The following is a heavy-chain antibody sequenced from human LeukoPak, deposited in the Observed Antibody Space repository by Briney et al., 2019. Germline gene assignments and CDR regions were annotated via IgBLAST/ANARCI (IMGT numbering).Heavy chain of an antibody. CDR2: IYSGGST. Sequence: GGSLILSCAASGFTVSSNHMSWVRQAPGKGLEWVSIIYSGGSTFYADSVKGRFTISRDNSKNTLYLQMNSLRAEDTAVYYCARTSHYVDIAATIPYGIYYFDYWGQGTLVTVSS. D-gene: IGHD5-12*01. J-gene: IGHJ4*02. V-gene: IGHV3-53*01. CDR3: ARTSHYVDIAATIPYGIYYFDY. CDR1: GFTVSSNH.